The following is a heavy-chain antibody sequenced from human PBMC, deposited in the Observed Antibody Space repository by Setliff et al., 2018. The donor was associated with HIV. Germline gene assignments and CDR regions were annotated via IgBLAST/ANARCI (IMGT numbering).Heavy chain of an antibody. CDR2: IIPIFGTA. D-gene: IGHD6-6*01. Sequence: SVKVSCKASGGTVTSYAINWVRQAPGQGLEWMGVIIPIFGTANYAQKFQGRVTITADESTSAAYMELSSLRSDDTAVYYCARGMGVTGRLSFWGQGTLVTVSS. CDR3: ARGMGVTGRLSF. J-gene: IGHJ4*02. V-gene: IGHV1-69*13. CDR1: GGTVTSYA.